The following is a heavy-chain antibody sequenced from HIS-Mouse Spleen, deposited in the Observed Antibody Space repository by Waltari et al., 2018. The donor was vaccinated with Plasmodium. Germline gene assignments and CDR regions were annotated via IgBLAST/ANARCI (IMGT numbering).Heavy chain of an antibody. V-gene: IGHV4-39*01. J-gene: IGHJ4*02. D-gene: IGHD1-26*01. CDR2: IYYSGRT. CDR1: GGSISSSSYY. CDR3: ARRGGSYYYFDY. Sequence: QLQLQESGPGLVKPSETLSLTCTVSGGSISSSSYYWGWIRQPPGKGREWIGSIYYSGRTYYNPSLKSRVTISVDPSKNQFSLKLSSVTAADTAVYYCARRGGSYYYFDYWGQGTLVTVSS.